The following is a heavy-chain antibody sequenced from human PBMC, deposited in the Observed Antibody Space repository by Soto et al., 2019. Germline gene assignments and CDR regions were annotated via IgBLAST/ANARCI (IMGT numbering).Heavy chain of an antibody. CDR3: ARTAGMSRVGTSPKVLYNYFDS. CDR1: GYTFTKYG. CDR2: ISPYNGNT. Sequence: ASVKVSCKASGYTFTKYGIAWVRQAPGQGLEWMGWISPYNGNTVYAQKVEGRVTMTTDTSTTTAYMELKSLRSDDTALYYCARTAGMSRVGTSPKVLYNYFDSWGQGTLVTVSS. D-gene: IGHD1-7*01. J-gene: IGHJ5*01. V-gene: IGHV1-18*01.